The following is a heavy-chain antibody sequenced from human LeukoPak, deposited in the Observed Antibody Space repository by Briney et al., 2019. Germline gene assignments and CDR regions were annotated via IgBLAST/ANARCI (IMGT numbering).Heavy chain of an antibody. CDR3: AGSYYRPEVDY. J-gene: IGHJ4*02. V-gene: IGHV3-53*01. CDR2: IYSGGST. D-gene: IGHD1-26*01. CDR1: GFTVSSNY. Sequence: GESLRLSCAASGFTVSSNYMSWVRQAPGKGLEWVSVIYSGGSTYYADSVKGRFTISRDNSKNTLYLQMNSLRAEDTAVYYCAGSYYRPEVDYWGQGTLVTVSS.